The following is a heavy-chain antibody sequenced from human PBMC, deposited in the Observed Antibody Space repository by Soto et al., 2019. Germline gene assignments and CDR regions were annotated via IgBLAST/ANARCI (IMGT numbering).Heavy chain of an antibody. Sequence: GGSLRLSCAASGFTFSNAWMSWVRQAPGKGLEWVGRIKSKTDGGTTDYAAPVKGRFTISRDDSKNTLYLQMNSLKTEDTAVYYCTTDRYDFWSGYYPWFDPWGQGTLVTVSS. CDR2: IKSKTDGGTT. V-gene: IGHV3-15*01. CDR1: GFTFSNAW. J-gene: IGHJ5*02. CDR3: TTDRYDFWSGYYPWFDP. D-gene: IGHD3-3*01.